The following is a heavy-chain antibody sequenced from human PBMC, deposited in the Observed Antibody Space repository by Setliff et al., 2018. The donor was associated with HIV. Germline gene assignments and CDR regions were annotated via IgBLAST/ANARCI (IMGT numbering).Heavy chain of an antibody. Sequence: ASVKVSCKASGYTFTGYYMHWVRQAPGQGLEWMGWISPNSGGTNYVQKFQGRVTMTRDTSISTAYMELSRLRSDDTAVYYCARDGDYGEYGAWGQGTLVTVSS. CDR3: ARDGDYGEYGA. V-gene: IGHV1-2*02. CDR1: GYTFTGYY. J-gene: IGHJ5*02. D-gene: IGHD4-17*01. CDR2: ISPNSGGT.